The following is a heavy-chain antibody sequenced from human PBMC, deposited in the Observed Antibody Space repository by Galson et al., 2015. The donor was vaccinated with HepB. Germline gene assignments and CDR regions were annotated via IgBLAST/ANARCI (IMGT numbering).Heavy chain of an antibody. V-gene: IGHV3-49*03. CDR1: GFTFGDYA. Sequence: SLRLSCAASGFTFGDYAMSWFRQAPGKGLEWVGFIRSKAYGGTTEYAASVKGRFTISRDDSKSIAYLQMNSLKTEDTAVYYCTRKGFGYYYDSSGLPYYYYYGMDVWGQGTTVTVSS. J-gene: IGHJ6*02. CDR2: IRSKAYGGTT. D-gene: IGHD3-22*01. CDR3: TRKGFGYYYDSSGLPYYYYYGMDV.